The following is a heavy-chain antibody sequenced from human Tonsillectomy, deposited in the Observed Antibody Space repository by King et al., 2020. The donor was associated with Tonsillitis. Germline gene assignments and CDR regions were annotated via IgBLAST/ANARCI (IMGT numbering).Heavy chain of an antibody. CDR1: GFTFSNYW. Sequence: VQLVESGGDLVQPGGSLRLSCAASGFTFSNYWMSWVRQAPGKGLEWVANIKEDGSERYYVDSVKGRFTICRDNAKNSLYLQMDSLRAEDTAVYYCARDLEVYEIYSYYHGMDVWGQGTTVTVSS. CDR2: IKEDGSER. V-gene: IGHV3-7*03. J-gene: IGHJ6*02. CDR3: ARDLEVYEIYSYYHGMDV. D-gene: IGHD2-8*02.